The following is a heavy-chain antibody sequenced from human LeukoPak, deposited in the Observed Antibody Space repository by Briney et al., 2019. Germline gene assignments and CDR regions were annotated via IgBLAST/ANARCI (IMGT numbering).Heavy chain of an antibody. CDR1: GFTFSSYA. Sequence: GGSLTLSCAASGFTFSSYAMSWVRQAPGKALEGVSIISDSGGNTYYAASVKGRFTISRDNSKNTLYLKMTSLRAEDTAVYYCARGGNSFVLDCWGQGTLVTVSS. V-gene: IGHV3-23*01. D-gene: IGHD4-23*01. CDR2: ISDSGGNT. CDR3: ARGGNSFVLDC. J-gene: IGHJ4*02.